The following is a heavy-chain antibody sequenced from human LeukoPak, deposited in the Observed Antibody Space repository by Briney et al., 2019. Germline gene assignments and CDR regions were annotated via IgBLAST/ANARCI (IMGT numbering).Heavy chain of an antibody. D-gene: IGHD3-22*01. Sequence: PGGSLRLSCGASGFTFSSFGMHWVRQPPGKGLEWIGEINHSGSTNYNPSLKSRVTISVDTSKNQFSLKLSSVTAADTAVYYCARGTDSSGLVDYWGQGTLVTVSS. J-gene: IGHJ4*02. CDR1: GFTFSSFG. CDR2: INHSGST. V-gene: IGHV4-34*01. CDR3: ARGTDSSGLVDY.